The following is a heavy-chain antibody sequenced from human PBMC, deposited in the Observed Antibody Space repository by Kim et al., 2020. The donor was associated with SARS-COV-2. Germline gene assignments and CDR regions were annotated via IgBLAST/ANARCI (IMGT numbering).Heavy chain of an antibody. D-gene: IGHD6-13*01. Sequence: ASVKVSCKAAGYTFTSHDINWVRQATGQGLEWMAWINPNSGNTGYAQKFQGRVTVTVDTSINTAYMELRGLRSDDTAVYYCARGASSWSNWFDPWGQGAQVTVSS. CDR1: GYTFTSHD. J-gene: IGHJ5*02. CDR2: INPNSGNT. V-gene: IGHV1-8*01. CDR3: ARGASSWSNWFDP.